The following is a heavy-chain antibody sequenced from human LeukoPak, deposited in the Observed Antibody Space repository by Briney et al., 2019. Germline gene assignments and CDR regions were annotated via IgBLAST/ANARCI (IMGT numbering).Heavy chain of an antibody. CDR1: GFTFSSYA. V-gene: IGHV3-23*01. D-gene: IGHD6-13*01. Sequence: GGSLRLSCAASGFTFSSYAMSWVRQAPGKGLEWVSAISGSGGSTYYADSVKGPFTISRDNSKNTLYLQMNSLRAEDTAVYYCAKVGHGYSSIPLLDYWGQGTLVTVSS. J-gene: IGHJ4*02. CDR2: ISGSGGST. CDR3: AKVGHGYSSIPLLDY.